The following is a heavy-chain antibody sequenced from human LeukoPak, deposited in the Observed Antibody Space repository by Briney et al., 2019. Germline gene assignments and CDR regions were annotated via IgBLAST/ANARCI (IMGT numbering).Heavy chain of an antibody. Sequence: SVKVSCKASGGTFSSYTISWVRQAPGQGLEWMGKIIPILGIANYAQKFQGRVTITADKSTSTAYMELSSLRSEDTAVYYCATRYSSGWYYFDYWGQGTLVTVSS. D-gene: IGHD6-19*01. CDR2: IIPILGIA. J-gene: IGHJ4*02. V-gene: IGHV1-69*02. CDR1: GGTFSSYT. CDR3: ATRYSSGWYYFDY.